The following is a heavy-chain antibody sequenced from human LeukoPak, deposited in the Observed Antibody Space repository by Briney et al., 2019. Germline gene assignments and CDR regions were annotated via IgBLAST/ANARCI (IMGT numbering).Heavy chain of an antibody. CDR3: ARGGRDYGDFDY. CDR2: ISGSGGST. D-gene: IGHD4-17*01. Sequence: GGSLRLSCAASGFTFSSYAMSWVRQAPGKGLEWVSAISGSGGSTYYADSVKGRFTISRDNSKNTLYLQMNSLRAEDTAVYYCARGGRDYGDFDYWGQGTLVTVSS. J-gene: IGHJ4*02. CDR1: GFTFSSYA. V-gene: IGHV3-23*01.